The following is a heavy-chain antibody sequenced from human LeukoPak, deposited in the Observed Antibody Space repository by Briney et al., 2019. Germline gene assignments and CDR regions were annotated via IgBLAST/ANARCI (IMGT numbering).Heavy chain of an antibody. V-gene: IGHV3-7*03. CDR2: IKQVGSEK. J-gene: IGHJ4*02. CDR1: GFTFSSYW. CDR3: ARVSSGWYPFDY. Sequence: PGGSLRLSCAATGFTFSSYWMSWVRQAPGKGLEWVANIKQVGSEKYYVDSVKGRFTISRDNAKNSLYLQMNSLRAEDTAVYYCARVSSGWYPFDYWGQGTLVTVSS. D-gene: IGHD6-19*01.